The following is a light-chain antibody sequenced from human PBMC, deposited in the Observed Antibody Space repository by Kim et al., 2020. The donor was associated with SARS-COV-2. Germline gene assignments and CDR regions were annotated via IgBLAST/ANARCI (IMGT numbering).Light chain of an antibody. CDR3: NSYTSSNTLV. V-gene: IGLV2-14*01. CDR1: SSDVGAYNY. J-gene: IGLJ3*02. CDR2: DVS. Sequence: QSALTQPASVSGSPGQSITISCTGTSSDVGAYNYVSWYHQHPGKAPKLMIYDVSERPSGVSNRFSGSKSGNTASLTISGLQAEDEGDYYCNSYTSSNTLVFGGGTQLTVL.